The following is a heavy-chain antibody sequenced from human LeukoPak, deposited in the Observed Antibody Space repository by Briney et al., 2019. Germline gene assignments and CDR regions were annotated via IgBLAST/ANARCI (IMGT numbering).Heavy chain of an antibody. D-gene: IGHD1-26*01. Sequence: GGSLRLSCAASGFTFSSYWMHWVRQAPGKGLVWVSRIVTDGSITSHADSVKGRFTISRDNAKNTLYLQVNSLRVEDTAVYYCARGVPNGGSYQTDYWGQGTLVTVSS. CDR2: IVTDGSIT. V-gene: IGHV3-74*01. CDR1: GFTFSSYW. CDR3: ARGVPNGGSYQTDY. J-gene: IGHJ4*02.